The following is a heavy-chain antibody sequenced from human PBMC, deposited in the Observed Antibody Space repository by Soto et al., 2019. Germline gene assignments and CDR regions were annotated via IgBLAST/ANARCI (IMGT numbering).Heavy chain of an antibody. CDR1: GFSLSTSGVG. J-gene: IGHJ6*02. D-gene: IGHD2-2*01. CDR3: AHSPSPCSSTSCYAHYYYGMDV. CDR2: IYWDDDK. Sequence: QITLKESGPTLVKPTQTLTLTCTFSGFSLSTSGVGVGWIRQPPGKALEWLALIYWDDDKRYSPSLKSRLTITKDTSKNQVVLTMTNMDPVDTATYYCAHSPSPCSSTSCYAHYYYGMDVWGQGTTVTVSS. V-gene: IGHV2-5*02.